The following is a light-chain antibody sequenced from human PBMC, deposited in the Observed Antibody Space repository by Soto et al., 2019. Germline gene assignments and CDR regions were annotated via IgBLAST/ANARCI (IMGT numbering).Light chain of an antibody. Sequence: QSALTQPRSVSGSPGQSVTISCTGTSSDVGGYNDVSWYQQYAGKTPKLLIYDVSKRPSGVPDRFSGSKSGNTASLSISGLQAEDEADYYCCSYAGTYTEVFGGGTQLTVL. CDR2: DVS. CDR3: CSYAGTYTEV. V-gene: IGLV2-11*01. CDR1: SSDVGGYND. J-gene: IGLJ2*01.